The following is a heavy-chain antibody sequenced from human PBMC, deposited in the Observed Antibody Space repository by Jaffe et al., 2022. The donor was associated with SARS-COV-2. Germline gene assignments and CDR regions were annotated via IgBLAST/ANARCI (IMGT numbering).Heavy chain of an antibody. D-gene: IGHD6-19*01. J-gene: IGHJ2*01. Sequence: QVQLVQSGAEVKKPGSSVNVSCKASGGTFSSYIINWVRQAPGQGLEWMGRIIPFLGFVDYAQNFQGRVTIVADKSTTTAYMELRSLRSEDTAVYYCAREDRGVAVAGNGRFFDLWGRGTLVTVSS. V-gene: IGHV1-69*08. CDR3: AREDRGVAVAGNGRFFDL. CDR2: IIPFLGFV. CDR1: GGTFSSYI.